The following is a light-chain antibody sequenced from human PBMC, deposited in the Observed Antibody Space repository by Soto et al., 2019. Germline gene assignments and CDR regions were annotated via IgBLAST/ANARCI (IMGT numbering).Light chain of an antibody. CDR1: QSIRSY. CDR3: QQSYSTPPWT. V-gene: IGKV1-39*01. J-gene: IGKJ1*01. CDR2: DAS. Sequence: IHMTQSTSSLSASVGNKVTITCRASQSIRSYLNWVQQKPRKAPKLLVYDASSLQTGVPSRFSGSGSATDFSLTISSLQPEDFATYYCQQSYSTPPWTFGQGTKVDI.